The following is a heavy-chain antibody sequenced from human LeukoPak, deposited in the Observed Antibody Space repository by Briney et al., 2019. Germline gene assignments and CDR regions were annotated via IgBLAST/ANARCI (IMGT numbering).Heavy chain of an antibody. CDR2: ISYDGSNK. J-gene: IGHJ4*02. Sequence: GGSLRLSCAASGFTFSSYAMHWVRQAPGKGLEWVAVISYDGSNKYYADSVKGRFTISRDNSKNTLYLQMNSLRAEDTAVYYCARTGPYYYGSGSYYPIDYWGQGTLVTVSS. D-gene: IGHD3-10*01. V-gene: IGHV3-30*14. CDR3: ARTGPYYYGSGSYYPIDY. CDR1: GFTFSSYA.